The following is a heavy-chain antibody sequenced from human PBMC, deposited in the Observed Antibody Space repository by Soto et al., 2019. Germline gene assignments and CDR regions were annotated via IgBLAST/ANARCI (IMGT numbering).Heavy chain of an antibody. V-gene: IGHV3-7*01. D-gene: IGHD6-19*01. CDR3: ARYRQYGYSRGWYFFDY. CDR1: GFTFSSYW. J-gene: IGHJ4*02. CDR2: IKQDGSEK. Sequence: GGSLRLSCAASGFTFSSYWMSWVRQAPGKGLEWVANIKQDGSEKYYVDSVKGRFTISRDNAKNSLYLQMNSLRAEDTAVYYCARYRQYGYSRGWYFFDYSCPGTLLTV.